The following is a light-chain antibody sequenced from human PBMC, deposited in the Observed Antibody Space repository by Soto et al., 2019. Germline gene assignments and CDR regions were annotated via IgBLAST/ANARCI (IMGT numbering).Light chain of an antibody. CDR3: AASDDSLNGYV. V-gene: IGLV1-36*01. J-gene: IGLJ1*01. CDR1: SSNIGNNA. CDR2: YDD. Sequence: QSVLTQPPSVSEAARQRVTISCSGSSSNIGNNAVNWYQQLPGKAPKLLIYYDDLLPSGVSDRFSGSKSGTSASLAISGLQSEDEADYYCAASDDSLNGYVFGTGTKVTVL.